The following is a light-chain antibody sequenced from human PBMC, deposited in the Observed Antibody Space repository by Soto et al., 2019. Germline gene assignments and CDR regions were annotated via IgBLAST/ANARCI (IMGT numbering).Light chain of an antibody. Sequence: EIVLTQSPGTLSLSPGERATLSCRASQSVSSSYLAWYQQNRGQAPRLLIYGASSRAPGIPDRFGGSGPGTDFTLTISRLEPEDFAVYHCQQYGSSRSTFGQGTNSDIK. CDR1: QSVSSSY. CDR3: QQYGSSRST. CDR2: GAS. V-gene: IGKV3-20*01. J-gene: IGKJ1*01.